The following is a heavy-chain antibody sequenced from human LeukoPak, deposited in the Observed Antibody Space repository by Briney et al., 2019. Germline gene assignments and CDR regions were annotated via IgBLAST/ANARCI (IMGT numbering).Heavy chain of an antibody. V-gene: IGHV4-30-4*01. Sequence: SQTLSLTCTVSGGPISSGDYYWSWIRQPPGKGLEWIGYIYYSGSTYYNPSLKSRVTISVDTSKNQFSLKLSSVTAADTAVYYCARSTIFGVVIGWGQGTLVTVSS. CDR3: ARSTIFGVVIG. D-gene: IGHD3-3*01. CDR1: GGPISSGDYY. J-gene: IGHJ4*02. CDR2: IYYSGST.